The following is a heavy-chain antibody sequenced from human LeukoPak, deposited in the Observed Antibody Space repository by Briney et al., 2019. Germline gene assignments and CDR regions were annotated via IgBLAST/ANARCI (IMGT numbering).Heavy chain of an antibody. J-gene: IGHJ6*03. V-gene: IGHV4-31*03. D-gene: IGHD2-15*01. CDR3: GRDQNRALPAATTHYSDNVREA. CDR1: GGSISSGGYY. Sequence: KPSQNLSLTCTVSGGSISSGGYYWSWIRQHPGKGLEWIGYIYYSGSTYYNPSLKSRVTISVDTSKNQFSLKLISVTAADTAVYYCGRDQNRALPAATTHYSDNVREAGGKGPTAT. CDR2: IYYSGST.